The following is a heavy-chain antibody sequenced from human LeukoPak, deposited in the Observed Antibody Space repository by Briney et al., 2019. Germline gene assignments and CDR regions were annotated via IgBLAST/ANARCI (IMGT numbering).Heavy chain of an antibody. J-gene: IGHJ3*01. CDR2: TYYRSKWNN. D-gene: IGHD2-2*01. Sequence: SQTHSLMCAISGDRVSSNSAAWNWIRQSPSRGLEWLGRTYYRSKWNNDYAVSVKSRIIINPDTSKNQFSLQLNSVTPEDTAVYYWARGTTALVLWARGTMVTVSS. CDR3: ARGTTALVL. V-gene: IGHV6-1*01. CDR1: GDRVSSNSAA.